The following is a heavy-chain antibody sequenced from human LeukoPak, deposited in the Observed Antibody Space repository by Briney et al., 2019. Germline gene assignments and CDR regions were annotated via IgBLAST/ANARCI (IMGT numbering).Heavy chain of an antibody. CDR2: ISYDGSNK. CDR1: GFTFSSYG. J-gene: IGHJ3*02. Sequence: GRSLRLSCAASGFTFSSYGMHWVRQAPGKGLEWVAVISYDGSNKYYADSVKGRFTISRDNAKSSLYLQVNSLRAEDTAVYFCARDPGPTTAAWGAFDIWGQGTVVTVSS. CDR3: ARDPGPTTAAWGAFDI. D-gene: IGHD4-11*01. V-gene: IGHV3-30*03.